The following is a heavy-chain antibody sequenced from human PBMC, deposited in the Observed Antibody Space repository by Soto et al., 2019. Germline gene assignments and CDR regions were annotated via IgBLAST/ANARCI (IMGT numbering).Heavy chain of an antibody. CDR2: IIPIFGTA. CDR3: ARIVHHDSSGYSYFY. V-gene: IGHV1-69*01. Sequence: QVQLVQSGAEVKKPGSSVKVSCKASGGTFSSYAIDWVRQAPGQGLEWMGGIIPIFGTAKYAQKFQGRVTITADESTSTSYMELRSLRSEDTAVYYCARIVHHDSSGYSYFYWGQGTLFTVSS. D-gene: IGHD3-22*01. J-gene: IGHJ4*02. CDR1: GGTFSSYA.